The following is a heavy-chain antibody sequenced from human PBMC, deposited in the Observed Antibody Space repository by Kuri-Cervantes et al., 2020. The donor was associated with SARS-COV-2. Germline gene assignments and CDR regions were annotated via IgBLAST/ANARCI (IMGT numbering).Heavy chain of an antibody. Sequence: ASVKVSCKASGYTFTSYGISWVRQATGQGLEWMGWMNPNSGNTGYAQKFQGRVTMTRNTSISTAYMELSSLRSEDTAVYYCARGARYYYDSSGPVGYWGQGTLVTVSS. V-gene: IGHV1-8*02. CDR3: ARGARYYYDSSGPVGY. J-gene: IGHJ4*02. CDR1: GYTFTSYG. D-gene: IGHD3-22*01. CDR2: MNPNSGNT.